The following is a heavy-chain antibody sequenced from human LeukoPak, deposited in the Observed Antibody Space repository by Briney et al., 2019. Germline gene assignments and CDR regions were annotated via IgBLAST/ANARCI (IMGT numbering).Heavy chain of an antibody. Sequence: GGSLRLSCAASGFTFSRNWMSWVRQAPGRGLEWVANIKQDGSDKYYVDSVKGRFTISRDNAKTSLFLQMNSLRAEDTAVYYCAREVYGDNYFDYWGQGTLVTVAS. V-gene: IGHV3-7*05. CDR2: IKQDGSDK. D-gene: IGHD4-17*01. CDR1: GFTFSRNW. CDR3: AREVYGDNYFDY. J-gene: IGHJ4*02.